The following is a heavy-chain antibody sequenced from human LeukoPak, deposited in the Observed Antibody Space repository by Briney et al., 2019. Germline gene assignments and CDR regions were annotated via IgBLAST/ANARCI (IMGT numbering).Heavy chain of an antibody. J-gene: IGHJ4*02. CDR1: GFTVSSNY. V-gene: IGHV3-66*01. Sequence: GGSLRLSCAASGFTVSSNYMSWVRQAPGKGLEWVSVIYSGGRTHYADSVKGRFTISRDNSKNTLYLQMNSLRAEDTAVYHCARDRAGRFDYWGQGTLVTVSS. CDR2: IYSGGRT. CDR3: ARDRAGRFDY. D-gene: IGHD1-26*01.